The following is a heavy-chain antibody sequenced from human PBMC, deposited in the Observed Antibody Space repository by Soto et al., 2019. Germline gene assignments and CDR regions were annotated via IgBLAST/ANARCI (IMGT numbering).Heavy chain of an antibody. V-gene: IGHV3-7*01. CDR2: IKKDGSEK. CDR1: GVTFSSYW. D-gene: IGHD6-13*01. Sequence: GGSLRLSCAVSGVTFSSYWMSWVRQGSGKGLEWVANIKKDGSEKYYVDSVKGRFTISRDNAKNSLYLQMNSLRAEDTAVYYCVRDHAVAASDYWGQGALVTVSS. J-gene: IGHJ4*02. CDR3: VRDHAVAASDY.